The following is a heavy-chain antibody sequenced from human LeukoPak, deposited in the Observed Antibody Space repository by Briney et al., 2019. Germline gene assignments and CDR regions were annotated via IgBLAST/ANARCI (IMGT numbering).Heavy chain of an antibody. Sequence: SETLSLTCAVYGGSFSGYYWSRIRQPPGKGLEWIGEINHSGSTNYNPSLKSRVTISVDTSKNQFSLKLSSVTAADTAVYYCARGQYCSSTSCFLSWFDPWGQGTLVTVSS. CDR1: GGSFSGYY. J-gene: IGHJ5*02. CDR2: INHSGST. CDR3: ARGQYCSSTSCFLSWFDP. D-gene: IGHD2-2*01. V-gene: IGHV4-34*01.